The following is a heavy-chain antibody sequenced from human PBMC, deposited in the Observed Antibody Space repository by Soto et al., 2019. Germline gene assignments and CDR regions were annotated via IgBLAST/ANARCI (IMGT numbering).Heavy chain of an antibody. Sequence: ESGGGVVQPGRSLRLSCAASGFTFSSYGMHWVRQAPGKGLEWVAVISYDGSNKYYADSVKGRFTISRDNSKNTLYLQMNSLRAEDTAVYYCAKDGRGYSYGLIDYWGQGTLVTVSS. J-gene: IGHJ4*02. CDR3: AKDGRGYSYGLIDY. V-gene: IGHV3-30*18. D-gene: IGHD5-18*01. CDR2: ISYDGSNK. CDR1: GFTFSSYG.